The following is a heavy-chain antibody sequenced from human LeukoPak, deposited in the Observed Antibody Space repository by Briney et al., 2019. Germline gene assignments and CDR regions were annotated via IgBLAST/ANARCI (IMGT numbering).Heavy chain of an antibody. V-gene: IGHV1-2*02. CDR3: ASSAVGMATGLESFDY. Sequence: ASVKVSCKASGYTFTDYYIHWVRQAPGQGLEWMGWINPNSGGTNYAQKFQGRVTMTRDTSISTAYMELSRLRSDDTAVYYCASSAVGMATGLESFDYWGQGTLVTVSS. J-gene: IGHJ4*02. CDR1: GYTFTDYY. CDR2: INPNSGGT. D-gene: IGHD5-24*01.